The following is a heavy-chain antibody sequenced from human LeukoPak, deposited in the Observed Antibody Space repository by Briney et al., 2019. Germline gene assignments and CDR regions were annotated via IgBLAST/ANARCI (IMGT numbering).Heavy chain of an antibody. D-gene: IGHD1-1*01. Sequence: SETLSLTCTVSGGSISRYYRSWIRQPPGKGLEWIGYIYYSGSTNYNPSLKSRVTISVDTSKNQFSLKLSSVTAADAAVYYCARGRNVVRYYFDYWGQGTLVTVSS. V-gene: IGHV4-59*01. CDR1: GGSISRYY. CDR2: IYYSGST. CDR3: ARGRNVVRYYFDY. J-gene: IGHJ4*02.